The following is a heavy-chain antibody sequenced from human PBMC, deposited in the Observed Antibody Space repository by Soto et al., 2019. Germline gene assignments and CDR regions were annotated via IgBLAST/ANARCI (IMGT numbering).Heavy chain of an antibody. V-gene: IGHV4-4*02. D-gene: IGHD6-19*01. CDR1: GGSISSSNW. CDR2: IYHSGST. Sequence: TLSLTCAVSGGSISSSNWWSWVRQPPRKGLEWIGEIYHSGSTNYNPSLKSRVTISVDKSKNQFSLKLSSVTAADTAVYYCARSIAVAYEPYYYYGMDVWGQGTTVTVSS. J-gene: IGHJ6*02. CDR3: ARSIAVAYEPYYYYGMDV.